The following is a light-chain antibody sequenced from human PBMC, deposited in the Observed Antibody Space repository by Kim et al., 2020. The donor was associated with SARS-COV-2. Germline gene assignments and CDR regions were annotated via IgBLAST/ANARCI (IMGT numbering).Light chain of an antibody. CDR1: QGISSY. CDR3: QQYYSYPPT. V-gene: IGKV1-8*01. Sequence: AIRMTKSPSSLSASTGDRVTITCRASQGISSYLAWYQQKPGKAPKLLIYAASTLQSGVPSRFSGSGSGTDFTLTISCLQSEDFATYYFQQYYSYPPTFGQGTKVDIK. J-gene: IGKJ1*01. CDR2: AAS.